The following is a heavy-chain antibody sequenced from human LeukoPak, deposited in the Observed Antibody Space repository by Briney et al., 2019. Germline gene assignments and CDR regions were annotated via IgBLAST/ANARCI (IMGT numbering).Heavy chain of an antibody. CDR3: ARFRRGIVATGFDY. Sequence: SETLSLTCTVSGGSISSGGYYWSWIRQHPGKGLEWIGYIYYSGSTYYNPSLKSRVTISVDTSKNQFSLKLSSGTAADTAVYYCARFRRGIVATGFDYWGQGTLVTVSS. CDR1: GGSISSGGYY. D-gene: IGHD5-12*01. CDR2: IYYSGST. V-gene: IGHV4-31*03. J-gene: IGHJ4*02.